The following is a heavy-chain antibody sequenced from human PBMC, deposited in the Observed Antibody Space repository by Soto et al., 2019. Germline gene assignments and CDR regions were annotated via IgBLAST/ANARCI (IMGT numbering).Heavy chain of an antibody. V-gene: IGHV2-5*01. CDR3: ARGLATLPVFAFDI. J-gene: IGHJ3*02. D-gene: IGHD6-6*01. CDR2: IYWSGDE. Sequence: QGTLKESGPTLVKPPQTLTLTCSFSGFSLSTTGVGVGWIRQSPGKALEWLALIYWSGDEHYRPSLKSRLSIFKDTSKNHVVLIMTDMDPVDTATYYCARGLATLPVFAFDIWGQGTVVTVSS. CDR1: GFSLSTTGVG.